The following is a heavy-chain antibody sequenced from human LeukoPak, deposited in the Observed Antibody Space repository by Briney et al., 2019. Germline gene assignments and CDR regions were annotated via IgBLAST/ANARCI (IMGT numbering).Heavy chain of an antibody. V-gene: IGHV4-38-2*02. Sequence: SETLSLTCTVSGYSISSGYYWGWIRQPPGKGLEWIGSIYHSGSTYYNPSLKSRVTISVDTSKNQFSLKLSSVTAADTAVYYCATTPYFDGTDWSPYEYFQDWGQGTLVTVSS. CDR3: ATTPYFDGTDWSPYEYFQD. J-gene: IGHJ1*01. CDR2: IYHSGST. D-gene: IGHD2/OR15-2a*01. CDR1: GYSISSGYY.